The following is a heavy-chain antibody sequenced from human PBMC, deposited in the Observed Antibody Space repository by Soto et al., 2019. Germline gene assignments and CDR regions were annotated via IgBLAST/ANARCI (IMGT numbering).Heavy chain of an antibody. CDR3: ARDYYDSSGYYPRWFDP. Sequence: GGSLRLSCAASGFTFSDYYMSWIRQAPGQGLEWVSYISSSGSTIYYADSVKGRFTISRDNAKNSLYLQMNSLRAEDTAVYYCARDYYDSSGYYPRWFDPWGQGTLVTVSS. CDR1: GFTFSDYY. V-gene: IGHV3-11*01. D-gene: IGHD3-22*01. CDR2: ISSSGSTI. J-gene: IGHJ5*02.